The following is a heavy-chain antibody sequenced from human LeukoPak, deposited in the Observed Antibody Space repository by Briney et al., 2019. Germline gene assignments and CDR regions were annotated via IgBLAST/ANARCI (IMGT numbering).Heavy chain of an antibody. Sequence: SETLSLTCTVSGGSISSYYWSWIRQPAGKGLEWIGRIYTSGSTNYNPSLNSRVTMSVDTSKNQFSLKLRSVTAADTAVYYCARETLSRDAFDIWGQGTMVTVSS. CDR3: ARETLSRDAFDI. CDR1: GGSISSYY. J-gene: IGHJ3*02. CDR2: IYTSGST. V-gene: IGHV4-4*07. D-gene: IGHD2/OR15-2a*01.